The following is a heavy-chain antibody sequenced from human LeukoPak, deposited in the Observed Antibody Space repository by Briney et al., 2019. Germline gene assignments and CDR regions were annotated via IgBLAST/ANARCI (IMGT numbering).Heavy chain of an antibody. Sequence: SETLSLTCAIYGGSFSAYYWSWIRQPPEKGLEWVGEIRHSGRTNYNPSLKSRVTISLDTSRNHFSLKLNSFSPAATALFFYARLRSTGTGWGQGTLVPVSS. D-gene: IGHD1-1*01. V-gene: IGHV4-34*01. CDR1: GGSFSAYY. CDR3: ARLRSTGTG. J-gene: IGHJ4*02. CDR2: IRHSGRT.